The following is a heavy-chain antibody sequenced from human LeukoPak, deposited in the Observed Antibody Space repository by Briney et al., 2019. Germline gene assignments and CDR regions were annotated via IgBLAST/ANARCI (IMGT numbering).Heavy chain of an antibody. CDR2: SSGGST. CDR1: GFTFSSYA. J-gene: IGHJ5*02. V-gene: IGHV3-23*01. CDR3: AKDPVLSRPLGWFDP. Sequence: GESLRLSCAASGFTFSSYAMSWVRQAPGKGLEWVSASSGGSTYYADSVKGRFTISRDNSKNTLYLQMNSLRAEDTAVYYCAKDPVLSRPLGWFDPWGQGTLVTVSS. D-gene: IGHD1-14*01.